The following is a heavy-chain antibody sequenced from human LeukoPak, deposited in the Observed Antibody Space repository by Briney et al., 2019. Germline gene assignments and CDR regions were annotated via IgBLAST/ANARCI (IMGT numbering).Heavy chain of an antibody. V-gene: IGHV3-23*01. CDR1: GFALSDCA. CDR2: ISGIGGST. CDR3: AREFGAVVVTAGSCLDI. Sequence: GGSLRLSCAASGFALSDCAINWVRQAPGKGLGWVSGISGIGGSTYYADSVEGRFTISRDDSKNTVYLEMSSLRVDDTAVYYCAREFGAVVVTAGSCLDIWGQGTTVAVSS. D-gene: IGHD2-21*02. J-gene: IGHJ3*02.